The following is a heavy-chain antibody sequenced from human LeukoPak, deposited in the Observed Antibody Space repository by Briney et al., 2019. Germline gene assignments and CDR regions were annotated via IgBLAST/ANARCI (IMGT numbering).Heavy chain of an antibody. CDR1: DGSISNYF. Sequence: PSETLSLTCTVSDGSISNYFWSWIRQPPGKGLEWIAYVHYSEPANYNPSLRSRVTISLDTSKNQFSLKLSSVTAADTAVYYCARDRRRDLLHAFDIWGQGTMITVSS. CDR3: ARDRRRDLLHAFDI. J-gene: IGHJ3*02. D-gene: IGHD1-26*01. V-gene: IGHV4-59*01. CDR2: VHYSEPA.